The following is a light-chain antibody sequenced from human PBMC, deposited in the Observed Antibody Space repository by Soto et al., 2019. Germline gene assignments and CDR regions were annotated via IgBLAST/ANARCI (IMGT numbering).Light chain of an antibody. V-gene: IGKV3-15*01. Sequence: IVLTQSQGTLSLSPGERAPLSCLASQTIRRNYLAWYQQKPGQAPRLLISDASTRATGIPARFNGSGSGTEFTLAISSLQSEDFAIYYCHQYNTWPLTFGGGTKVDIK. CDR1: QTIRRNY. J-gene: IGKJ4*01. CDR2: DAS. CDR3: HQYNTWPLT.